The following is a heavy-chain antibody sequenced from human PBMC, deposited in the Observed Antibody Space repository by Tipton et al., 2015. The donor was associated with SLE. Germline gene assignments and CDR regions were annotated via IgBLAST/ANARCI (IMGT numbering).Heavy chain of an antibody. D-gene: IGHD3-22*01. Sequence: TLSPTCTVSGGSISSHYWSWIRQPPGKGLEWIGYIYYSGSTNYNPSLKSRVTISVDTSKNQFSLKLSSVTAADTAVYYCAGEEYYYDSSGRKGAAFDIWGQGTMVTVSS. CDR1: GGSISSHY. J-gene: IGHJ3*02. CDR2: IYYSGST. V-gene: IGHV4-59*11. CDR3: AGEEYYYDSSGRKGAAFDI.